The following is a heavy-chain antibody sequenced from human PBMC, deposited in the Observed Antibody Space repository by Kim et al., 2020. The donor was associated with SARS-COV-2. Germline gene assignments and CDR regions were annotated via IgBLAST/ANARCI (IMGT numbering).Heavy chain of an antibody. CDR1: GYTFTGYY. V-gene: IGHV1-2*04. Sequence: ASVKVSCKASGYTFTGYYMHWVRQAPGQGLEWMGWINPNSGGTNYAQKFQGWVTMTRDTSISTAYMELSRLRSDDTAVYYCARDRRLYYYYYGMDVWGQGTTVTVSS. J-gene: IGHJ6*02. CDR3: ARDRRLYYYYYGMDV. CDR2: INPNSGGT.